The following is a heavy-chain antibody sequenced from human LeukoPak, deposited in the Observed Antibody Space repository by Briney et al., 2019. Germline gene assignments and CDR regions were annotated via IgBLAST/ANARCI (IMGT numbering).Heavy chain of an antibody. V-gene: IGHV3-7*01. CDR2: IKQDGSEK. J-gene: IGHJ4*02. CDR1: GFTFSNYW. CDR3: AKDIHYFQSAY. Sequence: PGGSLRLSCTASGFTFSNYWMTWVRQAPGKGLEWVASIKQDGSEKQYVGSVRGRFTISRDNAKKVLDLQMDSLTADDTALYYCAKDIHYFQSAYWGQGTLVTVSS. D-gene: IGHD3-10*01.